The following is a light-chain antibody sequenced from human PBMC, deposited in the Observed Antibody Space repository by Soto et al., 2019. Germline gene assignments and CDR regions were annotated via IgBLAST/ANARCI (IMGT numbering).Light chain of an antibody. Sequence: EIVLAQSPVTLSFSPWERATLSCSASHSVTNSFLAWYQQKPGQAPRLLIYCASRRATGIPDRFTGSGSGTDFTLTISRLEPEDFAVYYCQQYVSSPWAFGQGTKVEI. CDR3: QQYVSSPWA. CDR2: CAS. CDR1: HSVTNSF. J-gene: IGKJ1*01. V-gene: IGKV3-20*01.